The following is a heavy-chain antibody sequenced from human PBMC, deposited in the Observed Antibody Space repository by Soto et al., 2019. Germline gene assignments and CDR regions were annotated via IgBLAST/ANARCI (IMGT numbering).Heavy chain of an antibody. V-gene: IGHV5-51*01. D-gene: IGHD6-13*01. J-gene: IGHJ6*02. CDR3: AKHRPHSGSWYFNYYYGMDV. Sequence: EVQLVQSGAEVKKPGESLKISCQASGFSFSTYSIAWVRQMPGKGLEWMGIIYPGDSDTRYSPSFQGQVTSSVDKSIRTAYLQWRSLKASDTAIYYCAKHRPHSGSWYFNYYYGMDVWGQGTTVTVSS. CDR1: GFSFSTYS. CDR2: IYPGDSDT.